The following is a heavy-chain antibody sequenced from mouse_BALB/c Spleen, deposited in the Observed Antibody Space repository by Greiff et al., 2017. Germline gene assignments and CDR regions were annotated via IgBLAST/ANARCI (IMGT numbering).Heavy chain of an antibody. V-gene: IGHV2-2*02. J-gene: IGHJ3*01. CDR1: GFSLTSYG. CDR2: IWSGGST. Sequence: VQGVESGPGLVQPSQSLSITCTVSGFSLTSYGVHWVRQSPGKGLEWLGVIWSGGSTDYNAAFISRLSISKDNSKSQVFFKMNSLQANDTAIYYCARKGVLRPSWFAYWGQGTLVTVSA. CDR3: ARKGVLRPSWFAY. D-gene: IGHD2-12*01.